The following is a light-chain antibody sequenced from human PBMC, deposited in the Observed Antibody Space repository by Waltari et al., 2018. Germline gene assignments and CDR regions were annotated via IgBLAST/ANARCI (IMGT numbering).Light chain of an antibody. V-gene: IGKV3-20*01. CDR2: GAS. CDR3: QKYSTSPLT. J-gene: IGKJ4*01. Sequence: VILTQSPATPSLSPGERATLSCRASPSVSSFLAWYQQKPGQAPRLLIYGASNRATGIPDRFSGSGSGTEFTLTISSLEPEDFAVYYCQKYSTSPLTFGGGTKVEIK. CDR1: PSVSSF.